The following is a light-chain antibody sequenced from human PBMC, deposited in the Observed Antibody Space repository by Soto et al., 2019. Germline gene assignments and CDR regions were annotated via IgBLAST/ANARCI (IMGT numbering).Light chain of an antibody. J-gene: IGLJ2*01. V-gene: IGLV1-40*01. CDR1: SSNIGAGYG. Sequence: QSVLTQPPSVSGAPGQRVTISCTGSSSNIGAGYGVHWYQQLPGTAPKLLIYSNTNRPSGVPDRVSGSKSGTSASLAITGLQAEDEADYYCQSYDSSLSAVVFGGGTKLTVL. CDR2: SNT. CDR3: QSYDSSLSAVV.